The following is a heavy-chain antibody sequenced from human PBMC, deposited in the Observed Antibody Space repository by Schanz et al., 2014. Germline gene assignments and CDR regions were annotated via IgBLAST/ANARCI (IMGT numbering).Heavy chain of an antibody. CDR1: GGSISSGGYS. Sequence: QVQLQESGPGLVKPSQTLSLTCAVSGGSISSGGYSWSWIRQPPGKGLEWIGYIFFRGSTYYNPSLKSRVTISIETSKNQFSLRLTSVTAADTAVYYCYGMDVWGQGTTVTVSS. J-gene: IGHJ6*02. V-gene: IGHV4-30-4*07. CDR2: IFFRGST. CDR3: YGMDV.